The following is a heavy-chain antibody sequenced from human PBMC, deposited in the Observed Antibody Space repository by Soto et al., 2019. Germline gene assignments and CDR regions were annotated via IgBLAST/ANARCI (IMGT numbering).Heavy chain of an antibody. CDR1: GFTFSSYG. CDR2: IWYDGSNK. CDR3: ARDAINYGDYGYYYGMDV. D-gene: IGHD4-17*01. Sequence: QVQLVESGGGVVQPGRSLRLSCAAAGFTFSSYGMHWGRQAPGKGLEWVGVIWYDGSNKYYADSVKGRFTISRDNSKNTLYLQMNSLRAEDTAVYYCARDAINYGDYGYYYGMDVWGQGTTVTVSS. J-gene: IGHJ6*02. V-gene: IGHV3-33*01.